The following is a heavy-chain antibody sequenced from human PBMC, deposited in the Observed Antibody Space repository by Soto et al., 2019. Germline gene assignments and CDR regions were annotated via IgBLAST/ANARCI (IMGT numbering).Heavy chain of an antibody. CDR3: ARVLGDYDILTGYRFDY. CDR2: IDPSDSYT. CDR1: GYSFTSYW. V-gene: IGHV5-10-1*01. Sequence: EVQLVQSGAEVKKPGESLRISCKGSGYSFTSYWISWVRQMPGKGLEWMGRIDPSDSYTNYSPSFQGHVTISADKSISTAYLQWSRLKASDTAMYYCARVLGDYDILTGYRFDYWGQGTLVTVSS. D-gene: IGHD3-9*01. J-gene: IGHJ4*02.